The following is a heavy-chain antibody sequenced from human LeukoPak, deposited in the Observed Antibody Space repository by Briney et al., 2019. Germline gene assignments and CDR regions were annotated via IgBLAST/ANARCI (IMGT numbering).Heavy chain of an antibody. V-gene: IGHV1-69*02. D-gene: IGHD3-22*01. CDR2: IIPILGIA. CDR3: ARAFAGYDSSPFDY. CDR1: GDTFSSYT. Sequence: SVKVSCKASGDTFSSYTISWVRQAPGQGLEWMGRIIPILGIANYAQKFQGRVTITADTSTSTAYMELSSLRSEDTAVYYCARAFAGYDSSPFDYWGQGTLVTVSS. J-gene: IGHJ4*02.